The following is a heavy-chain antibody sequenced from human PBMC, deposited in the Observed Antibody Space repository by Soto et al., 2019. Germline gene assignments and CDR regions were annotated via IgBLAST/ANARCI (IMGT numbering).Heavy chain of an antibody. CDR2: TYYRSKWYN. V-gene: IGHV6-1*01. CDR3: AARTPSSSSWSNDAFEI. Sequence: PSQTLSLTCAISGDSVSSNSAAWNWIRQSPSRGLEWLGRTYYRSKWYNDYAVSVKSRITINPDTSKNQFSLQLNSVTPEDTAVYYCAARTPSSSSWSNDAFEIWGQGTMVPVSS. D-gene: IGHD6-13*01. J-gene: IGHJ3*02. CDR1: GDSVSSNSAA.